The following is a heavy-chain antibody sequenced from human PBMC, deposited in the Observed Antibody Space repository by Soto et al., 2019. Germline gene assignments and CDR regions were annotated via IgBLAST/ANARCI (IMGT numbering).Heavy chain of an antibody. CDR1: GFTFSNYD. J-gene: IGHJ4*02. CDR2: VGTAGDT. CDR3: ARGRLIYLYYFDY. V-gene: IGHV3-13*01. Sequence: GVSLRLSCAASGFTFSNYDMHCVRQVTGKGLEWVSTVGTAGDTYYPGSVKGRFTISRENAKNSLYLQMNSLRAEDTAVYYCARGRLIYLYYFDYWGQGTLVTVSS. D-gene: IGHD2-2*02.